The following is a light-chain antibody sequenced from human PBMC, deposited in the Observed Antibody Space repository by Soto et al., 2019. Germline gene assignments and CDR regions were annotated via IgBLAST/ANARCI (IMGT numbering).Light chain of an antibody. CDR2: GAS. V-gene: IGKV3D-15*01. CDR3: QQYNNWPSWT. Sequence: EIVMTQSPATLSVSPGDGATLSCRASQSVDSNLAWYQQKPGQTPRLLIYGASTRPTGIPARFSGSGSGTEFTLTIISLQSEDSAVYYCQQYNNWPSWTFGQGTKVDIK. J-gene: IGKJ1*01. CDR1: QSVDSN.